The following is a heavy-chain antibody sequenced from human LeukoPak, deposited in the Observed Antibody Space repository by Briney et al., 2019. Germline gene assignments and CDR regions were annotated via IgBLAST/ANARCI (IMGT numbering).Heavy chain of an antibody. CDR2: ISDSGGST. V-gene: IGHV3-23*01. D-gene: IGHD3-10*01. CDR1: GFTFSNSA. CDR3: ARVAYGSGSYYGTFDY. J-gene: IGHJ4*02. Sequence: PGGSLRLSCAASGFTFSNSAMSWARQAPGKGLEWISAISDSGGSTYSADPVKGRFTISRDNSKNTLYLQMNSLRVEDTAVYYCARVAYGSGSYYGTFDYWGQGTLVTVSS.